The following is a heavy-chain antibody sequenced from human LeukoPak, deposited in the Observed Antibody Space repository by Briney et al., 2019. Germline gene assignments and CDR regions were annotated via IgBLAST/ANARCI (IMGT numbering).Heavy chain of an antibody. V-gene: IGHV3-48*03. CDR1: GFTFSSYE. CDR3: ARDWATVTTFDY. CDR2: ISSSGSTI. Sequence: GGSLRLSCAASGFTFSSYEMNWVRQAPGKGLEWVSYISSSGSTIYYADSVKGRFTISRDNAKNSLYLQMNALRAEATAVYYCARDWATVTTFDYWGQGTLVTVSS. J-gene: IGHJ4*02. D-gene: IGHD4-17*01.